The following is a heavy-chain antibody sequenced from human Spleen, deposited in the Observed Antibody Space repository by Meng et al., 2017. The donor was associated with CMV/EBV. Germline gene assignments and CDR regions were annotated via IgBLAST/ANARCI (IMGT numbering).Heavy chain of an antibody. CDR3: AKAATTVITLEAFDI. D-gene: IGHD4-11*01. CDR2: IRYDGSDK. J-gene: IGHJ3*02. Sequence: GESLKISCAASGFTFSSYAMHWVRQAPGKGLEWVAFIRYDGSDKYYADSVKGRFTISRDNAKNSLYLQMNSLRAEDTALYYCAKAATTVITLEAFDIWGQGTMVTVSS. V-gene: IGHV3-30*02. CDR1: GFTFSSYA.